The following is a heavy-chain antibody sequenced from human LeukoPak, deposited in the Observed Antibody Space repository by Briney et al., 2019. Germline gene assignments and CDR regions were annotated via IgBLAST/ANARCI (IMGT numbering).Heavy chain of an antibody. V-gene: IGHV1-69*13. D-gene: IGHD5-24*01. Sequence: ASVKVSCKASGGTFSSYAISWVRQAPGQGLEWMGGIIPIFGTANYARKFQGRVTITADESTSTAHMELSSLRSEDTAVYYCARDDGYNLVEGYWGQGTLVTVSS. CDR3: ARDDGYNLVEGY. CDR2: IIPIFGTA. CDR1: GGTFSSYA. J-gene: IGHJ4*02.